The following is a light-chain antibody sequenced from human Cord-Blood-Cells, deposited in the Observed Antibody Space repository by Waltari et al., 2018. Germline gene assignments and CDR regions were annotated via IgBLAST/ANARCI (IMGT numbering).Light chain of an antibody. CDR1: QSISSW. J-gene: IGKJ1*01. Sequence: DIQMTQSPSTLSASVGDRVTITCRASQSISSWLAWYQQKPGKGPKLLIYDASSLESGVPSRFSGSGSGTEFTLTISSLQPDDFATYYCQQYNSYWTVGQGTKVEIK. CDR3: QQYNSYWT. CDR2: DAS. V-gene: IGKV1-5*01.